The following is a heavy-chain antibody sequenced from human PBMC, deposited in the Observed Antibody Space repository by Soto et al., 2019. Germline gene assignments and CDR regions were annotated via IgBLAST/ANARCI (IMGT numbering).Heavy chain of an antibody. Sequence: QVQLVESGGGVVQPGRSLRLSCAASGFTFSSYGMHWVRQAPGKGLEWVAVISYEGSNKYYADSVKGRFTISRDNSKNTLYLQMNSLRAEDTAVYYCANGNYGVYYWGQGTLVTVSS. CDR2: ISYEGSNK. D-gene: IGHD4-4*01. CDR3: ANGNYGVYY. CDR1: GFTFSSYG. J-gene: IGHJ4*02. V-gene: IGHV3-30*18.